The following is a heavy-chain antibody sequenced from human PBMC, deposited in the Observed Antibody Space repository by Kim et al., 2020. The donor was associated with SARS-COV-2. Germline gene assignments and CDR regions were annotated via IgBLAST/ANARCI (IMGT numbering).Heavy chain of an antibody. D-gene: IGHD3-10*01. J-gene: IGHJ4*02. Sequence: PSLKSRVTISVDTSKNQFSLKLSSVTAADTAVYYCARDATLVRGVTIFDYWGQGTLVTVSS. CDR3: ARDATLVRGVTIFDY. V-gene: IGHV4-31*02.